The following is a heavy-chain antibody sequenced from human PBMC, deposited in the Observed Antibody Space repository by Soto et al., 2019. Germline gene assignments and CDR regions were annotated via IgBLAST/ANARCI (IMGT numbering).Heavy chain of an antibody. D-gene: IGHD6-6*01. CDR1: GGSISSGGYY. CDR2: IYYSGST. CDR3: ATEVIAARPRYNWFDP. J-gene: IGHJ5*02. Sequence: TSETLSLTCTVSGGSISSGGYYWSWIRQHPGKGLEWIGYIYYSGSTYYNPSLKSRVTISVDTSKNQFSLKLSSVAAADTAVYYCATEVIAARPRYNWFDPWGQGTLVTVSS. V-gene: IGHV4-31*03.